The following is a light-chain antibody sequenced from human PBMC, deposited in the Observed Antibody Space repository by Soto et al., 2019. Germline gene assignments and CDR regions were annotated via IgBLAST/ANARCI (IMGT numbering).Light chain of an antibody. CDR3: QQTYSPPGT. CDR1: QSISTF. Sequence: DIQMTQSPSTLSASVGNRVTITCRASQSISTFLNWYQHKPGKAPELLIFSAPSLQTGVPSRFSGRGSGTAFTLTTTTLQPEDFATYYCQQTYSPPGTFGQGTKVDI. J-gene: IGKJ1*01. CDR2: SAP. V-gene: IGKV1-39*01.